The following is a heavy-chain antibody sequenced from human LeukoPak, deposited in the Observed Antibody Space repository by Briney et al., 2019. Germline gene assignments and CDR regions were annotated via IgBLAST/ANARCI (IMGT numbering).Heavy chain of an antibody. CDR3: ARTAGRIPSPYYYGMDV. CDR1: GFSFASNTAA. D-gene: IGHD2-15*01. V-gene: IGHV6-1*01. Sequence: SQTLTLTCAISGFSFASNTAAWNWITQSPSIDLEWRRRTYYRSKWYNDYAVSVKSRITINPDASKNQFSLQLNSVTPEDTAVYYCARTAGRIPSPYYYGMDVWGQGTTVTVSS. CDR2: TYYRSKWYN. J-gene: IGHJ6*02.